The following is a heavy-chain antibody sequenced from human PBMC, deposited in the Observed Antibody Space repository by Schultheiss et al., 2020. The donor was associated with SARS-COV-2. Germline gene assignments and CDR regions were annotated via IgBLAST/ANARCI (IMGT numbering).Heavy chain of an antibody. Sequence: GGSLRLSCAASGFTFSSYAMSWVRQAPGKGLEWVSAISSSSSYIYYADSVKGRFTISRDNSKNTLYLQMNSLRAEDTAVYYCAKDLSVGGRGGLYGMDVWGQGTTVTVSS. D-gene: IGHD3-3*01. CDR2: ISSSSSYI. CDR3: AKDLSVGGRGGLYGMDV. V-gene: IGHV3-23*01. J-gene: IGHJ6*02. CDR1: GFTFSSYA.